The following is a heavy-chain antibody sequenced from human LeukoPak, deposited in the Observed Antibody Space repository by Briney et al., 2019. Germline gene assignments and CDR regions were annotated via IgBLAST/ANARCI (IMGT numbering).Heavy chain of an antibody. V-gene: IGHV3-43*02. D-gene: IGHD4-17*01. CDR3: AKDLSTVFDALNI. CDR2: ISRDGATT. CDR1: GFTFDDYA. Sequence: GGSLRLSCAASGFTFDDYAMHWVRQAPGKGLEWVSLISRDGATTYYAASVKGRFTISRDNKKNFLYLQMNNLGTEDTALFYCAKDLSTVFDALNIWGQGTLVTVSS. J-gene: IGHJ3*02.